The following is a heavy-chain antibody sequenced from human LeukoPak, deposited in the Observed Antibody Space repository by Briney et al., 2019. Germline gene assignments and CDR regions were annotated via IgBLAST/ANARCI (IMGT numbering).Heavy chain of an antibody. D-gene: IGHD3-22*01. J-gene: IGHJ5*02. CDR1: GYTFTGYY. Sequence: ASLKVSCKASGYTFTGYYVHWVRQAPGQGLEWMGWINPNSGDTNYAQKFQGRVTMTRDTSISTAYMELSRLTSDDTAMYYCARDRTSGYNWLDPWGQGTLVTASS. CDR3: ARDRTSGYNWLDP. V-gene: IGHV1-2*02. CDR2: INPNSGDT.